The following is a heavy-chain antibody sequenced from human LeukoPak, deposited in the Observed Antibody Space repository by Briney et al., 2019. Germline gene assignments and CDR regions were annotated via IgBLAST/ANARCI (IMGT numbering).Heavy chain of an antibody. CDR3: ARLRITGGHYYQHGLDV. Sequence: SETLSLTCTVSGGSISSYYWSWIRQPPGKGLEWIGYIYNSGSINYNPSLKSRVTTSVDTSKKQFSLKLSSVTAADTAVYYCARLRITGGHYYQHGLDVWGQGTLVTVSS. D-gene: IGHD2-8*02. V-gene: IGHV4-59*08. CDR2: IYNSGSI. CDR1: GGSISSYY. J-gene: IGHJ6*02.